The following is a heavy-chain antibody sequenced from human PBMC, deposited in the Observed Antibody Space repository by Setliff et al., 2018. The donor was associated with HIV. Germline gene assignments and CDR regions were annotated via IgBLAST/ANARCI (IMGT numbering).Heavy chain of an antibody. CDR3: ARGRHSSGSLEDAFDI. V-gene: IGHV1-8*03. D-gene: IGHD6-19*01. CDR1: GYTFTSYD. CDR2: MNPNSGNT. Sequence: ASVKVSCKASGYTFTSYDINWVRQATGQGLEGMGWMNPNSGNTGYAQKFQGRVTITRNTSISTAYMELSSLRSEDTAVYYCARGRHSSGSLEDAFDIWGQGTMVTVSS. J-gene: IGHJ3*02.